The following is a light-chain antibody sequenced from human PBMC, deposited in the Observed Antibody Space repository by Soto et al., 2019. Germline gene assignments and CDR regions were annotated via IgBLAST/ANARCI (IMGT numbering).Light chain of an antibody. CDR2: DAT. CDR1: QSVSKY. Sequence: DIQMTQSPSTLSASVGDRVTITCRASQSVSKYLDWFQHKPGKVPKLLIYDATTLQTGVPSRFSGSGSGTDFTLTISSLQPEDFATYYCQQSYSTLRTFGQGTKVDIK. J-gene: IGKJ1*01. CDR3: QQSYSTLRT. V-gene: IGKV1-39*01.